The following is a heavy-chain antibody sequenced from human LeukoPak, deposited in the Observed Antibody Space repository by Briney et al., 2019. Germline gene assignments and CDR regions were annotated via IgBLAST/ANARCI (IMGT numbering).Heavy chain of an antibody. CDR2: IYYSGST. J-gene: IGHJ5*02. Sequence: PSQTLSLTCTVSGGSISSGVYYWSWIRQHPGKGLEWIGYIYYSGSTYYNPSLKSRLTISVDTSKNQFSLKLSSVTAADTAVYYCARDQNYYGSGSIWFDPWGQGTLVTVSS. CDR3: ARDQNYYGSGSIWFDP. V-gene: IGHV4-31*03. CDR1: GGSISSGVYY. D-gene: IGHD3-10*01.